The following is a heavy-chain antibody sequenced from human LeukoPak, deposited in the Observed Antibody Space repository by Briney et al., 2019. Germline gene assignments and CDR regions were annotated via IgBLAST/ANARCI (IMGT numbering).Heavy chain of an antibody. J-gene: IGHJ4*02. Sequence: GGSLRLSCAASGFTFSNSWMSWVRQAPGKGLEWVANMKPDGSDKYYVDSVKGRFTISRDNAKKSLYLQMNNLRGEDTAVYYCARPRWGDWGQGTLVTVSS. CDR3: ARPRWGD. V-gene: IGHV3-7*01. D-gene: IGHD3-16*01. CDR2: MKPDGSDK. CDR1: GFTFSNSW.